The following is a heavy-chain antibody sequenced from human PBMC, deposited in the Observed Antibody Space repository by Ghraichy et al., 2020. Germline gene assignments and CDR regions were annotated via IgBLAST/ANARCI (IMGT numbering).Heavy chain of an antibody. CDR2: IYYSGSH. D-gene: IGHD3-22*01. Sequence: SQTLSLTCSVSGDPVTTTGYYWGWIRQAPGKGLEWIATIYYSGSHFYTPSLKSRVHTSVDTSKNQFSLTLISVTAADTAVYYCATRFYSDSSDRGDFFDSWGQGTLVTVSS. J-gene: IGHJ4*02. CDR1: GDPVTTTGYY. CDR3: ATRFYSDSSDRGDFFDS. V-gene: IGHV4-39*01.